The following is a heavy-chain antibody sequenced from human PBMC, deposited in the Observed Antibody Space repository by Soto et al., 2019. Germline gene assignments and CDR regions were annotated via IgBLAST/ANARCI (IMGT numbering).Heavy chain of an antibody. V-gene: IGHV1-18*04. CDR1: GYTFTSYG. D-gene: IGHD6-6*01. CDR3: ARATFPSSIAARPLDY. Sequence: QVQLVQSGAEVKKPGASVKVSCKASGYTFTSYGINWVRQAPGQGLEWMGWISAYNGNTNYAQKLQGRVTMTTDTSTSTAYMELRSLRSDYTAVYYCARATFPSSIAARPLDYWGQGTLVTVSS. J-gene: IGHJ4*02. CDR2: ISAYNGNT.